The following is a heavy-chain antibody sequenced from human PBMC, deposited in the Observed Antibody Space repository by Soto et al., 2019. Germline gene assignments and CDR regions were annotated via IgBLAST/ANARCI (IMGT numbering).Heavy chain of an antibody. Sequence: QVQLVESGGGVVQPGRSLRLSCAASGFTFSSYGMHWVRQAPGQGLEWVPVISYDGSDKYYADSVKGRFTISRDKYNNTLYLQIDSLSAEDQAVYYCAKGVVVATNYFQHWGQGTLVTGSS. J-gene: IGHJ1*01. D-gene: IGHD2-15*01. CDR1: GFTFSSYG. V-gene: IGHV3-30*18. CDR3: AKGVVVATNYFQH. CDR2: ISYDGSDK.